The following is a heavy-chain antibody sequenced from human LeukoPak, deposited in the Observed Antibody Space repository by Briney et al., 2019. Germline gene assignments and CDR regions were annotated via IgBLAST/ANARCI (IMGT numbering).Heavy chain of an antibody. J-gene: IGHJ4*02. Sequence: GASVKVSCKASGYTFTDYYMHWVRQAPGQGLEWMGWINPSSGGTNYAQKLQGRVTMTTDTSTSTAYMELRSLRSDDTAVYYCARDRRYCSSTSCPPDYWGQGTLVTVSS. V-gene: IGHV1-2*02. CDR2: INPSSGGT. CDR3: ARDRRYCSSTSCPPDY. CDR1: GYTFTDYY. D-gene: IGHD2-2*01.